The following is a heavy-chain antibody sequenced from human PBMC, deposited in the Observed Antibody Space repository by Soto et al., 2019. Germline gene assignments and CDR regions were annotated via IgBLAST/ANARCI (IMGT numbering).Heavy chain of an antibody. V-gene: IGHV4-59*01. J-gene: IGHJ4*02. CDR2: IYYSGST. CDR3: ARVRYPLYYFDY. D-gene: IGHD1-20*01. CDR1: GGSISSYY. Sequence: SETLSLTCTVSGGSISSYYWSWIRQPPGKGLEWIGYIYYSGSTNYIPSLRSRVTISVDTSKNQFSLKLSSVTAADTAVYYCARVRYPLYYFDYWGQGTLVTVSS.